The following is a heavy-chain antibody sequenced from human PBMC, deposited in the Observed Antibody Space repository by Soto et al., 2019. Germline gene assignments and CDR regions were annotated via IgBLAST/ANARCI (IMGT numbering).Heavy chain of an antibody. CDR1: GFTFSSYG. V-gene: IGHV3-30*03. J-gene: IGHJ4*02. D-gene: IGHD3-22*01. CDR2: ISYDGSNK. CDR3: ARDRDSSGYGFFDY. Sequence: PGGSLRLSCAASGFTFSSYGMHWVRQAPGKGLEWVAVISYDGSNKYYADSVKGRFTISRDNSKNTLYLQMNSLRAEDTAVYYCARDRDSSGYGFFDYWGQGTLVTVSS.